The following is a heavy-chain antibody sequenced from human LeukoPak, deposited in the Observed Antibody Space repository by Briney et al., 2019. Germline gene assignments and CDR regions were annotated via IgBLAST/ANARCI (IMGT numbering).Heavy chain of an antibody. V-gene: IGHV4-39*07. CDR3: ARGSSEDYYYYYMDV. CDR2: IYYSGST. Sequence: SETLSLTCTVSGGSISSSSYYWGWIRQPPGKGLEWIGSIYYSGSTNYNPSLKSRVTISIDRSKNQFSLTLSSVTAADTAVYYCARGSSEDYYYYYMDVWGKGTTVTISS. J-gene: IGHJ6*03. CDR1: GGSISSSSYY.